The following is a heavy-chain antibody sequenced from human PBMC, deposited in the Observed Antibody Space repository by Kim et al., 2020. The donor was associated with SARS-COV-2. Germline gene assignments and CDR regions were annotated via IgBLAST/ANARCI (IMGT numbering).Heavy chain of an antibody. Sequence: GGSLRLSCTASGFTFGDYAMSWFRQAPGKGLEWVGFIRSKAYGGTTEYAASVKGRFTISRDDSKSIAYLQMNSLKTEDTAVYYCTRCHLGGSCYDFDYWGQGTLVTVSS. CDR1: GFTFGDYA. CDR2: IRSKAYGGTT. CDR3: TRCHLGGSCYDFDY. J-gene: IGHJ4*02. D-gene: IGHD2-15*01. V-gene: IGHV3-49*03.